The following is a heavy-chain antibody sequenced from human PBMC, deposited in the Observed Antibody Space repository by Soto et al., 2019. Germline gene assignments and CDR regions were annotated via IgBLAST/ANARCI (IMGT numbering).Heavy chain of an antibody. CDR1: GFTFSTYW. J-gene: IGHJ4*02. CDR3: ARGQGDWRGGGCYVAGY. V-gene: IGHV3-74*01. D-gene: IGHD2-15*01. CDR2: INSDGSTT. Sequence: EVQLVESGGGLVQPGGSLRLSCAASGFTFSTYWMHWVRQAPGKGLVWVSRINSDGSTTDYADSVRGRFTLSRDNAKNALYLQKISLRAEDTEVYACARGQGDWRGGGCYVAGYWGQGTLVTVSS.